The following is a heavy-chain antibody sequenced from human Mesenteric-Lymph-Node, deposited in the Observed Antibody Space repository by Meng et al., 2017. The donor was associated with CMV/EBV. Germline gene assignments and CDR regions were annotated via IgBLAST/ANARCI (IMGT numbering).Heavy chain of an antibody. J-gene: IGHJ6*02. CDR3: AKVTTTEYCSSTSCYYYYYYGMDV. D-gene: IGHD2-2*01. CDR2: ISGSGGST. Sequence: GGSLRLSCAASGFTFSSYAMHWVRQPPGKGLEWVSAISGSGGSTYYADSVKGRFTISRDNSKNTLYLQMNSLRAEDTAVYYCAKVTTTEYCSSTSCYYYYYYGMDVWGQGTTVTVSS. V-gene: IGHV3-23*01. CDR1: GFTFSSYA.